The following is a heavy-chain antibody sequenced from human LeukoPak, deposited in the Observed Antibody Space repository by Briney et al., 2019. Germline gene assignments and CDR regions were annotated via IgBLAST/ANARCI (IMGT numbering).Heavy chain of an antibody. J-gene: IGHJ6*02. CDR2: IIPILGIA. Sequence: GASVKVSCKASGGTFSSYAISWVRQAPGQGLEWMGRIIPILGIATYAQKFQGRVTITADKSTSTAYMELSSLRSEDTAVYYCARDILTGSYGMDVWGQGTTVTVYS. CDR1: GGTFSSYA. D-gene: IGHD3-9*01. V-gene: IGHV1-69*04. CDR3: ARDILTGSYGMDV.